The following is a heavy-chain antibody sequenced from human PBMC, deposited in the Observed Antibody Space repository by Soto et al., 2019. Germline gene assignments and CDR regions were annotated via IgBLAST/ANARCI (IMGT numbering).Heavy chain of an antibody. CDR1: GFTFSSVC. V-gene: IGHV3-23*01. J-gene: IGHJ6*02. Sequence: LSLSCATSGFTFSSVCISWVGKAPRKVLQWVSAIRGSGGSTHYADSVMGRFTISRDNSKNTLYLHMNSLSAEDTGVDYCADASSLISGVAGSSFYYGIDVWGQGTTVP. CDR3: ADASSLISGVAGSSFYYGIDV. CDR2: IRGSGGST. D-gene: IGHD6-19*01.